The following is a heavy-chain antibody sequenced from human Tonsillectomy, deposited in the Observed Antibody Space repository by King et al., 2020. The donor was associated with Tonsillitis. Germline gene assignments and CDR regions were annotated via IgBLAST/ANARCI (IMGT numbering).Heavy chain of an antibody. J-gene: IGHJ4*02. V-gene: IGHV3-48*01. CDR3: ARSFGSGSFDCYFDY. D-gene: IGHD3-10*01. CDR2: ISGSDSTI. CDR1: GFTFSSYG. Sequence: VQLVESGGGFIQPGGSLRLSCTASGFTFSSYGMSWVRQAPGKVLEWVSYISGSDSTIHYADSVKGRFTISRDNAKNSLYLQMNSLRAEDTALYYCARSFGSGSFDCYFDYWGQGTLVTVSS.